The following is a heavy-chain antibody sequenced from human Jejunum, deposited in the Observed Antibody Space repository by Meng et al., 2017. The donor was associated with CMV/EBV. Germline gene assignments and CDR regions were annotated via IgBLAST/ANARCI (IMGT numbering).Heavy chain of an antibody. CDR2: IYYNGDT. D-gene: IGHD3-3*01. J-gene: IGHJ5*02. Sequence: GDPLSIHYWNWIRQPPGKVLEWIGYIYYNGDTNYNPSLKSRATISVDTSKNQFSLRLNSVTAADTAVYYCARDLDPYDFWAWFDPWGLGTLVTVSS. CDR3: ARDLDPYDFWAWFDP. CDR1: GDPLSIHY. V-gene: IGHV4-59*11.